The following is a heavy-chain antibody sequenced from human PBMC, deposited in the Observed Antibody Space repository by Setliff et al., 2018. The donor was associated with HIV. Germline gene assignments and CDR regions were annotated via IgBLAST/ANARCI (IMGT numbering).Heavy chain of an antibody. Sequence: SVKVSCKASGGTFSTSAISWMRQAPGQGPEWMGGIIPFFGSANYAQKFQGRLTITADASSSTAYMDLSSLTSEDTAVYYCARRHFYDSSGQVWAFDIWGQGTMVTVSS. CDR3: ARRHFYDSSGQVWAFDI. CDR1: GGTFSTSA. D-gene: IGHD3-22*01. V-gene: IGHV1-69*13. CDR2: IIPFFGSA. J-gene: IGHJ3*02.